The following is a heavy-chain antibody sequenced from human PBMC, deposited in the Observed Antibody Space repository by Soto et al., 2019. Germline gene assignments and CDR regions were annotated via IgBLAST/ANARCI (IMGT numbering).Heavy chain of an antibody. CDR3: GRDPELWDENVATRPSTYYYGMDV. Sequence: QMQLVESGGGLVEPGGSLRLSCEASGFTFSHHYMSWIRQAPGKGLEWVSYISRSGTTIYYADSVRGRFTISRDNSKNSXYLQMDSRRAEDTAMYYCGRDPELWDENVATRPSTYYYGMDVWGQGTTVTVSS. CDR1: GFTFSHHY. CDR2: ISRSGTTI. D-gene: IGHD5-18*01. J-gene: IGHJ6*02. V-gene: IGHV3-11*01.